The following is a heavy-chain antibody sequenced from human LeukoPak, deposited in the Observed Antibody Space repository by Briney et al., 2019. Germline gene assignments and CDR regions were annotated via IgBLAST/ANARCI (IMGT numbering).Heavy chain of an antibody. CDR1: GITLSNYG. D-gene: IGHD3-22*01. CDR3: ATRDLVTRVILVGSHKEGYYFDS. V-gene: IGHV3-23*01. J-gene: IGHJ4*02. CDR2: ISGSGGGT. Sequence: WGSLRLSCAVSGITLSNYGFCWVRKAPRQGLELVAIISGSGGGTSYEDSGKGRFTISRDNPKNTLYPQNNRPRDEHTTVYFCATRDLVTRVILVGSHKEGYYFDSWGQGALVTVSS.